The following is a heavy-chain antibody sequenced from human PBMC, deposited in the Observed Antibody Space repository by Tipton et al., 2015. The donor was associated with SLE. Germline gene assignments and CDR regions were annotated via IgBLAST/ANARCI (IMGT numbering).Heavy chain of an antibody. D-gene: IGHD4-11*01. V-gene: IGHV1-18*01. CDR1: GYTFTSYG. J-gene: IGHJ6*02. CDR2: ISAYSGNT. CDR3: ARDHSSPVWYYYGMDV. Sequence: QSGAEVKKPGASVKVSCKASGYTFTSYGISWVRQAPGQGLEWMGWISAYSGNTNYAQKLQGRVTMTTDTSTSTAYMELRSLRSDDTAVYYCARDHSSPVWYYYGMDVWGQGTPVTVSS.